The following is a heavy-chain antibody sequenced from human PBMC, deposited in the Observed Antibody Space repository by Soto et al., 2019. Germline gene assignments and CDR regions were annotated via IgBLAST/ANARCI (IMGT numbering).Heavy chain of an antibody. J-gene: IGHJ6*02. CDR2: ISGSGGST. D-gene: IGHD2-2*01. CDR3: AKGTIVVVPAAMDV. CDR1: GFTFSSYA. V-gene: IGHV3-23*01. Sequence: GGSLRLSCAASGFTFSSYAMSWVRQGPGKGLEWVSAISGSGGSTYYADSVKGRFTISRDNSKNTLYLQMNSLRAEDTAVYYCAKGTIVVVPAAMDVWGQGTTVTVSS.